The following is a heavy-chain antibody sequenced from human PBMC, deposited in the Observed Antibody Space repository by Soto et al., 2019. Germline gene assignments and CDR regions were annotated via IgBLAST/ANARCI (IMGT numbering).Heavy chain of an antibody. CDR3: ARAPDKYYFDS. V-gene: IGHV4-34*01. Sequence: QVQLQQWGAGLLKPSETLSLTCAVYGGSFNGYYWTWIRQPPGKGPEWIGDINHSGSTNYNPSLKSRGTISVDTSKNQFSLNLRSVTAADMAVFYCARAPDKYYFDSWGQGTLVTVSS. CDR2: INHSGST. J-gene: IGHJ4*02. CDR1: GGSFNGYY.